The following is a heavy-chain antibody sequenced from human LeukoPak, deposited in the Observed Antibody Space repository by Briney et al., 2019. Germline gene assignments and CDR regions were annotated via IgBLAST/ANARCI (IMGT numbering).Heavy chain of an antibody. D-gene: IGHD4-17*01. CDR3: ARGLPTVTTGVGAFDI. J-gene: IGHJ3*02. V-gene: IGHV1-2*02. CDR2: INPNSGGT. Sequence: ASVKVSCKASGYTFTGYYMHWVRQAPGQGLEWMGWINPNSGGTNYAQKFQGGVTMTRDTSISTAYMELSRLRSDDTAVYYCARGLPTVTTGVGAFDIWGQGTMVTVSS. CDR1: GYTFTGYY.